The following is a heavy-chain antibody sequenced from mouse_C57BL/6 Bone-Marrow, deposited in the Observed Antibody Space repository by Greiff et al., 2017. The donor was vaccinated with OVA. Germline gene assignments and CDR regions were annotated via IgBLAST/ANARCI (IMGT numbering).Heavy chain of an antibody. Sequence: EVQLQESGGGLVQPGESLKLSCESNEYEFPSHDMSWVRKTPEKRLELVAAINSDGGSTYYPDTMESRFIISRDNTKKTLYLQMSSLRSEDTALYYGARANGDGWYFDVWGTGTTVTVSS. CDR3: ARANGDGWYFDV. D-gene: IGHD4-1*01. J-gene: IGHJ1*03. CDR2: INSDGGST. V-gene: IGHV5-2*01. CDR1: EYEFPSHD.